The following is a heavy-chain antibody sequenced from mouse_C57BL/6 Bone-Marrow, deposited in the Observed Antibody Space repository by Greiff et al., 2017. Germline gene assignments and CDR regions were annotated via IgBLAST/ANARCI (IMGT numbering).Heavy chain of an antibody. V-gene: IGHV1-69*01. CDR3: ARETAQVYFDY. CDR2: IDPSDSYT. D-gene: IGHD3-2*02. J-gene: IGHJ2*01. Sequence: VQLVESGAELVMPGASVKLSCKASGYTFTSYWMHWVKQRPGQGLDWIGEIDPSDSYTNYNQKFKGKSTLTVDKSSSTAYMQLSSLTSEDSAVYYCARETAQVYFDYWGQGTTLTVSS. CDR1: GYTFTSYW.